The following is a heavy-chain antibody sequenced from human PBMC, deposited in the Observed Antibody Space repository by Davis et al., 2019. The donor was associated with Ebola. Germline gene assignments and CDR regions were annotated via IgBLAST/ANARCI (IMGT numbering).Heavy chain of an antibody. CDR3: AREGIAAAGAY. V-gene: IGHV3-33*08. Sequence: GESLKISCAASGFTFSSYGMHWVRQAPGKGLEWVAVIWYDGSNKYYADSVKGRFTISRDNSKNTLYLQMNSLRAEDTAVYYCAREGIAAAGAYWGQGTLVTVSS. CDR2: IWYDGSNK. J-gene: IGHJ4*02. D-gene: IGHD6-13*01. CDR1: GFTFSSYG.